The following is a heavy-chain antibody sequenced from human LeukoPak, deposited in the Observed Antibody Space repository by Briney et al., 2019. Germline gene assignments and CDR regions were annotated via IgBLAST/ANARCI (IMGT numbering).Heavy chain of an antibody. CDR1: GYTFTGYY. Sequence: ASVKVSCKASGYTFTGYYMHWVRQAPGQGLEWMGWINPNSGGTNYAQKFQGRVTMTRDTSISTAYMELSRLRSDDTAVYYCARNRFRDIVVVPAASYYYMDVWGKGTTVTVSS. V-gene: IGHV1-2*02. J-gene: IGHJ6*03. CDR2: INPNSGGT. CDR3: ARNRFRDIVVVPAASYYYMDV. D-gene: IGHD2-2*01.